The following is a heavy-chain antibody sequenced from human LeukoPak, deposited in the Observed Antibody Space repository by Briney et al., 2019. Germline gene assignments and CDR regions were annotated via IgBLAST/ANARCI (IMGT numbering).Heavy chain of an antibody. CDR2: ISRGGST. CDR3: AVLYSSSWDRFDY. D-gene: IGHD6-13*01. V-gene: IGHV4-4*02. CDR1: GGSISSSNW. J-gene: IGHJ4*02. Sequence: SGTLSLTCAVSGGSISSSNWWSWVRQPPGKGLEWIGEISRGGSTNYKQSLKSRFTISLDKSKNHFSLKPKSVTAADTAVYYCAVLYSSSWDRFDYWGQGTLVTVSS.